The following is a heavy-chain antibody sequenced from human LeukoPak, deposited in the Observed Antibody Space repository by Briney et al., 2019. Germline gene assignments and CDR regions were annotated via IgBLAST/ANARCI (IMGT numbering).Heavy chain of an antibody. J-gene: IGHJ4*02. CDR1: GGSISNDY. CDR3: ARVGLDTAMAIDY. V-gene: IGHV4-4*07. D-gene: IGHD5-18*01. Sequence: SETLSLTCTVSGGSISNDYWNWIRQPAGKGLEWIGRIYTSGSTNYNPSLKSRVTMSVDTSKNQFSLKLSSVTAADTAVYYCARVGLDTAMAIDYWGQGTLVTVSS. CDR2: IYTSGST.